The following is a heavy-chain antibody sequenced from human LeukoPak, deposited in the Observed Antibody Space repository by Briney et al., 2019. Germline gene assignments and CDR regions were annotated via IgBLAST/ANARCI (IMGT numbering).Heavy chain of an antibody. CDR1: GFTFDDYA. D-gene: IGHD2-2*01. Sequence: GGSLRLSCAASGFTFDDYAMHWVRQAPGKGLEWVSGTSWNSGSIGYADSVKGRFTISRDNAKNSLYLQMNSLRAEDTALYYCAKGRDKYQLLSKNWFDPWGQGTLVTVSS. V-gene: IGHV3-9*01. CDR2: TSWNSGSI. CDR3: AKGRDKYQLLSKNWFDP. J-gene: IGHJ5*02.